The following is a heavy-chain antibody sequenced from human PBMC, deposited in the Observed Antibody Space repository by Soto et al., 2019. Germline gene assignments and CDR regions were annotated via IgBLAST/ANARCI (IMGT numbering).Heavy chain of an antibody. CDR1: VGSISSGGYY. CDR2: IYYSGST. D-gene: IGHD6-19*01. CDR3: AREVSLEVAGTFDY. Sequence: SYTPSLTCTVSVGSISSGGYYWGWIRQHPGKGLEWIGYIYYSGSTYYNPSLKSRVTISVDTSKNQFSLKLSSVTAADTAVYYCAREVSLEVAGTFDYWGQATLVTVCS. V-gene: IGHV4-31*03. J-gene: IGHJ4*02.